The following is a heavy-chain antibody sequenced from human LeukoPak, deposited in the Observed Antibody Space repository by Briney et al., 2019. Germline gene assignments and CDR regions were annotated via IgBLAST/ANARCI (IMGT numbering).Heavy chain of an antibody. CDR1: GYSFTSYW. Sequence: GESLKISCKGSGYSFTSYWIGWVRQMPGKGLEWMAIIYPGDSDTRYSPSFQGQVTISADKSISTAYLQWSSLKASDTAMYYCARRPYSSSRYGHPPDYWGQGTLVTVSS. CDR3: ARRPYSSSRYGHPPDY. CDR2: IYPGDSDT. D-gene: IGHD6-13*01. V-gene: IGHV5-51*01. J-gene: IGHJ4*02.